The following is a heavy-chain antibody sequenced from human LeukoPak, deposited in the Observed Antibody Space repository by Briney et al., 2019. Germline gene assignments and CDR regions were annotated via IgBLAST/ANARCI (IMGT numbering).Heavy chain of an antibody. D-gene: IGHD3-3*01. V-gene: IGHV1-2*02. CDR3: ARDRDDWSFLIDY. Sequence: VASVKVSCKACGYTFTGYYMHWVRQAPGQRLEWMGWINLNSSGTNYAQKFHGRVTMTRDTSISTAYIELSRLRSDDTAVYYCARDRDDWSFLIDYWGQGTLVTVSS. J-gene: IGHJ4*02. CDR2: INLNSSGT. CDR1: GYTFTGYY.